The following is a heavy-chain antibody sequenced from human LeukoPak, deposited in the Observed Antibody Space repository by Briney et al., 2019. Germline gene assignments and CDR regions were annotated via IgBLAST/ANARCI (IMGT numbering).Heavy chain of an antibody. CDR2: ICTSCDT. D-gene: IGHD1-1*01. Sequence: GGALRLSCAASVFTFIDYDMHWVRQSTVKGREWVSAICTSCDTYYTVSVKGRFTISTENAKNSSYLQMNSLRAGDTAVYYCARVAKERVGGVYYFDYWGQGTLVTVSS. V-gene: IGHV3-13*01. CDR3: ARVAKERVGGVYYFDY. CDR1: VFTFIDYD. J-gene: IGHJ4*02.